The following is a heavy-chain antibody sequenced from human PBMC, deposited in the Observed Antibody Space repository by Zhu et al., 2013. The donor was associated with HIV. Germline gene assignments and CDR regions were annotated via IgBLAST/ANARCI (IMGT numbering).Heavy chain of an antibody. V-gene: IGHV1-3*01. J-gene: IGHJ5*02. CDR3: ARGVDPPMVLNWLDP. Sequence: QVQLVQSGAEVKKPGASVKVSCKASGYTFTSYTMHWVRQAPGQRLEWMGWINAGNGNTKYSQKFQGRVTITRATSASTAYMELSSLRSEDTAVYYCARGVDPPMVLNWLDPWGQGTLVTVSS. D-gene: IGHD5-18*01. CDR1: GYTFTSYT. CDR2: INAGNGNT.